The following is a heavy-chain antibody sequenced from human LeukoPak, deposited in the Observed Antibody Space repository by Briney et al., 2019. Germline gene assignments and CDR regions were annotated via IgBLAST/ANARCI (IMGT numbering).Heavy chain of an antibody. Sequence: PSETLSLTCTVSGDSISSFYWSWIRQPPGKGLEWIGYIYYNGITNYNPFLKSRVTISIDTSKTQFSLNVSSVTAADTAVYYCARMSRFSWTPYYFDYWSQGTLVIVSS. J-gene: IGHJ4*02. CDR2: IYYNGIT. CDR1: GDSISSFY. CDR3: ARMSRFSWTPYYFDY. V-gene: IGHV4-59*01. D-gene: IGHD3/OR15-3a*01.